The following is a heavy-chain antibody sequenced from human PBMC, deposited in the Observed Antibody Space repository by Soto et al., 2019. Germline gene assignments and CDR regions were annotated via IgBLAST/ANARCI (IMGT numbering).Heavy chain of an antibody. J-gene: IGHJ4*02. CDR3: ARDAYGDYYFDY. CDR1: GFTFSSYS. Sequence: EGSLRLSCAASGFTFSSYSMNWVRQAPGKGLEWVSSISSSSSYIYYADSVKGRFTISRDNAKNSLYLQMNSLRAEDTAVYYCARDAYGDYYFDYWGQGTLVTVSS. CDR2: ISSSSSYI. D-gene: IGHD4-17*01. V-gene: IGHV3-21*01.